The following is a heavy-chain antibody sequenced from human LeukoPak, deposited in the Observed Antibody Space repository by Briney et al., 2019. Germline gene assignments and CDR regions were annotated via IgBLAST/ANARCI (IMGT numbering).Heavy chain of an antibody. V-gene: IGHV4-59*01. CDR2: IYYSGVT. CDR3: ARSSSRITLLGS. CDR1: GGSINSDY. J-gene: IGHJ4*02. Sequence: PSETLSHTCTVSGGSINSDYWSWIRQSPGKGLEYIGYIYYSGVTKYSTSLKSRVTISVDTSKNQFSLKLSSVIAADTAVYYCARSSSRITLLGSWGQGTLVTVSS. D-gene: IGHD3-16*01.